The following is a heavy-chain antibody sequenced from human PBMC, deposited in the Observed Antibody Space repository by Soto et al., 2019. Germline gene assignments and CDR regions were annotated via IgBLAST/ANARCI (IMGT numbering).Heavy chain of an antibody. CDR2: IIPIFGTA. V-gene: IGHV1-69*01. D-gene: IGHD2-2*01. CDR3: ARGYCSSTSCPKYYYSGMDV. J-gene: IGHJ6*02. Sequence: QVQLVQSGAEVKKPGSSVKVSCKASGGTFSSYAISWVRQAPGQGLEWMGGIIPIFGTANYAQKFQGRVTITADESTSKAYMELSSLRSEDTAVYYCARGYCSSTSCPKYYYSGMDVWGQGTTVTVSS. CDR1: GGTFSSYA.